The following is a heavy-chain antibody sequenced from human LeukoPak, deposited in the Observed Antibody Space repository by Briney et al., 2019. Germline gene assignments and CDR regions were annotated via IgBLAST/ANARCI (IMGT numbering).Heavy chain of an antibody. CDR2: IYPGDSDT. J-gene: IGHJ4*02. V-gene: IGHV5-51*01. CDR3: ARRALGKRVAYIDY. D-gene: IGHD2-15*01. CDR1: GYSFTSYW. Sequence: GESLQISCEGSGYSFTSYWIGWVRQLPGKGLEWMGIIYPGDSDTRYSPSFQGQVTISADKSISTAYLQWSSLKASDTAMYYCARRALGKRVAYIDYWGQGTLVTVSS.